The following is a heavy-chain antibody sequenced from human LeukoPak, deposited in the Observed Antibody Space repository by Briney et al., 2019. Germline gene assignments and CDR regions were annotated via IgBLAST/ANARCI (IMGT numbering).Heavy chain of an antibody. D-gene: IGHD2-21*02. CDR2: ISKTGDAT. CDR1: GFTVSDNY. J-gene: IGHJ4*02. Sequence: GGSLRLSCAASGFTVSDNYMSWVRQAPGKGLEWVSAISKTGDATWYPDSVKGRFTISRDKSKNILYLQMNSLRAEDTALYYCARDRDFPRDQLDYWGQGTLVTVSS. CDR3: ARDRDFPRDQLDY. V-gene: IGHV3-53*01.